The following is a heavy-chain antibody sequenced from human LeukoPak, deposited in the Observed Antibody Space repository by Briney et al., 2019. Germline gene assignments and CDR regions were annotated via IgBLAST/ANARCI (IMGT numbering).Heavy chain of an antibody. V-gene: IGHV4-38-2*02. CDR3: ARAFDSGSYADDY. J-gene: IGHJ4*02. Sequence: SETLSLTCTVSGYSISSGYYWGWIRQPPGEGLEWIGSIYHSGSTYYNPSLKSRVTISVDTSKNQFSLKLSSVTAADTAVYYCARAFDSGSYADDYWGQGTLVTVSS. CDR2: IYHSGST. CDR1: GYSISSGYY. D-gene: IGHD1-26*01.